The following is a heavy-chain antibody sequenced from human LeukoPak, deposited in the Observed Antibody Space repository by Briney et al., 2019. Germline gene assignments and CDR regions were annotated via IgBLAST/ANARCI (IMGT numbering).Heavy chain of an antibody. CDR1: GGSISSYY. J-gene: IGHJ6*03. Sequence: PSETLSLTCTVSGGSISSYYWGWIRQPPGKGLEWIGYIYYSGSTNYNPSLKSRVTISVDTSKNQFSLKLSSVTAADTAVYYCASGSYNWNYYYYMDVWGKGTTVTVSS. D-gene: IGHD1-20*01. CDR2: IYYSGST. CDR3: ASGSYNWNYYYYMDV. V-gene: IGHV4-59*01.